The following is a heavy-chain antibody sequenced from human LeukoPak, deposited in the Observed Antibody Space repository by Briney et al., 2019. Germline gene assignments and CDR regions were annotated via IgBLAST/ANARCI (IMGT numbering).Heavy chain of an antibody. J-gene: IGHJ6*03. Sequence: SETLSLTCAVSGGSISSSNWWSWVRQPPGKGLEWIGEIYHSGSTNYNPSLKSRVTISVDKSKNQFSLKLSSVTAADTAVYYCARDLDDCSSTSCSNPHYYYYYMDVWGKGTTVTISS. D-gene: IGHD2-2*01. CDR1: GGSISSSNW. CDR2: IYHSGST. V-gene: IGHV4-4*02. CDR3: ARDLDDCSSTSCSNPHYYYYYMDV.